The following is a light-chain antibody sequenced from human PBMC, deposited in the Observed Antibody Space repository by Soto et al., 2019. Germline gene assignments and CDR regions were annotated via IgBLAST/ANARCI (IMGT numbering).Light chain of an antibody. V-gene: IGKV1-39*01. CDR2: AAS. Sequence: DIQMTQSPSSLSASVADRVTITCRASQSIRRSLNWYQQKPGTAPRLLIYAASNLQSGVPSRFSASGSGTDIALNINSLQPDDFGTYYCQQGFSLPWTFGQGTK. J-gene: IGKJ1*01. CDR3: QQGFSLPWT. CDR1: QSIRRS.